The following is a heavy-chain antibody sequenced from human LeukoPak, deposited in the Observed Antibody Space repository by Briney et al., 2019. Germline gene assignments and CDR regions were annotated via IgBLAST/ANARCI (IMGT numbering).Heavy chain of an antibody. CDR1: GFTLSSYA. CDR3: AKVMKGSERLTMVRGVIIKTAGLYYMDV. Sequence: GGSLRLSCAASGFTLSSYAMSWVRQAPGKRLEWVSSISVSGGSTNYADSVKGRFTISRDNSKNTVYLQMNSLRAEDTAVYYCAKVMKGSERLTMVRGVIIKTAGLYYMDVWGKGTTVTVSS. V-gene: IGHV3-23*01. J-gene: IGHJ6*03. CDR2: ISVSGGST. D-gene: IGHD3-10*01.